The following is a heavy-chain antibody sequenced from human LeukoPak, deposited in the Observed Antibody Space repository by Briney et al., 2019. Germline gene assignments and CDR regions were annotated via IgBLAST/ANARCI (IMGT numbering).Heavy chain of an antibody. Sequence: GGSLRLSCAASGFTFSSYSMNWVRQAPGKGLEWVSSISSSSSYIYYADSVKGRFTISRDNAKNSLYLQMNSLRAEDTAVYHCARDVVVVPAATETRAFDIWGQGIMVTVSS. CDR2: ISSSSSYI. V-gene: IGHV3-21*01. J-gene: IGHJ3*02. D-gene: IGHD2-2*01. CDR3: ARDVVVVPAATETRAFDI. CDR1: GFTFSSYS.